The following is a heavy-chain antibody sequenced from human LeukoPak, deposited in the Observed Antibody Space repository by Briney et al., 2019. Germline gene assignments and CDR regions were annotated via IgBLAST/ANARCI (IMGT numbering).Heavy chain of an antibody. CDR2: ISSSSSYI. D-gene: IGHD2-2*01. J-gene: IGHJ5*02. CDR1: GFTFSSYS. CDR3: ARGRPYQLLWRAHWFDP. V-gene: IGHV3-21*01. Sequence: GGSLRLSCAASGFTFSSYSMNWVRQAPGKGLEWVSSISSSSSYIYYADSVKGRFTISRDNAKNSLYLQMNSLRAEDTAVYYCARGRPYQLLWRAHWFDPWGQGTLVTVSS.